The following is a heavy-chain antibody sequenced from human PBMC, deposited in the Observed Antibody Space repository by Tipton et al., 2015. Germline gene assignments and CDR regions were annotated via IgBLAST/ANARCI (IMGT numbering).Heavy chain of an antibody. Sequence: TLSLTCTVSGASISSTSYYWGWIRQPPGKGLEWIGSIYDSGSTYSNPSLKSRVTISVDTSETQFSLKLSSVTAADTAVYYCARQGTVVVIGMSHYYYYGMDVWGQGTTVTVSS. CDR1: GASISSTSYY. CDR2: IYDSGST. D-gene: IGHD2-21*01. V-gene: IGHV4-39*01. J-gene: IGHJ6*02. CDR3: ARQGTVVVIGMSHYYYYGMDV.